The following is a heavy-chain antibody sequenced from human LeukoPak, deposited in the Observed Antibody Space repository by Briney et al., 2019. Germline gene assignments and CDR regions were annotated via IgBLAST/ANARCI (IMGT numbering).Heavy chain of an antibody. V-gene: IGHV4-61*02. CDR3: ARGGDY. Sequence: SETLSLTCTVSGGSISSGSYYWSWIRQPAGKGLEWIGRIYTSGGTNYNPSLKSRVTISVDTSKNQFSLKLSSVTAADTAVYYCARGGDYWGQGTLVTVSS. CDR2: IYTSGGT. CDR1: GGSISSGSYY. J-gene: IGHJ4*02.